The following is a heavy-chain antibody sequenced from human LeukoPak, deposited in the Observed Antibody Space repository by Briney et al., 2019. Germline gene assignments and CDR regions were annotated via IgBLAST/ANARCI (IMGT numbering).Heavy chain of an antibody. CDR1: GFTFSTYA. CDR3: VKGAAGGGGVTNYYYYYIDV. D-gene: IGHD3-3*01. Sequence: PGRSLRLSCAASGFTFSTYAMHWVCQAPGKGLEWVALISDDGSNKQYADSVKGRFTISRDNSKNTLYLQMNSLRAEDTAVYYCVKGAAGGGGVTNYYYYYIDVWGKGTTVTVSS. CDR2: ISDDGSNK. V-gene: IGHV3-30*04. J-gene: IGHJ6*03.